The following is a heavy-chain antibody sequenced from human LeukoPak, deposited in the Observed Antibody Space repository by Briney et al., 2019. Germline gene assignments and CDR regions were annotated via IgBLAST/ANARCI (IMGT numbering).Heavy chain of an antibody. CDR3: ARQTVGVAFDT. CDR2: IHKIGTT. V-gene: IGHV4-39*01. Sequence: SETLSLTCTVSDDSIDSSNYYWVWVRQPPGKGLEWIGNIHKIGTTMYNPSLKSRVAMSLDTSKNRFSLRLTSVTAADTGVYYCARQTVGVAFDTWGQGTPVTVSS. J-gene: IGHJ4*02. CDR1: DDSIDSSNYY. D-gene: IGHD3-3*01.